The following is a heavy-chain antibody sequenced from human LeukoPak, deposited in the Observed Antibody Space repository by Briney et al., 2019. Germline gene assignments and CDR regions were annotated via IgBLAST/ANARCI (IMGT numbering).Heavy chain of an antibody. CDR2: IKSKTDGRTA. CDR1: GFTFSNAW. V-gene: IGHV3-15*01. J-gene: IGHJ4*02. D-gene: IGHD2-21*02. CDR3: TTGVVVTAIATFDY. Sequence: GGSLRLSCAASGFTFSNAWMSWVRQAPGKGLEWVGRIKSKTDGRTADYAAPVKGRFTISRDDSKNTLYLQMNSLKTEDTAVYYCTTGVVVTAIATFDYWGQGTLVTVSS.